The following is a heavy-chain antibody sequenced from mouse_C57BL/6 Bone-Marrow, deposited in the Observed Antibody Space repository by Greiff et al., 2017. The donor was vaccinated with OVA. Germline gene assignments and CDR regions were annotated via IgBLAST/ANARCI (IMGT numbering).Heavy chain of an antibody. V-gene: IGHV1-7*01. J-gene: IGHJ1*03. CDR2: INPSSGYT. CDR1: GYTFTSYW. Sequence: QVQLQQSGAELAKPGASVKLSCKASGYTFTSYWMHWVKQRPGQGLEWIGFINPSSGYTKYNQQFKGKATLTADKSSSTAYMQLSSLTYEDSAGYYCARRYYGSSDFDDWGTGTTVTVSS. D-gene: IGHD1-1*01. CDR3: ARRYYGSSDFDD.